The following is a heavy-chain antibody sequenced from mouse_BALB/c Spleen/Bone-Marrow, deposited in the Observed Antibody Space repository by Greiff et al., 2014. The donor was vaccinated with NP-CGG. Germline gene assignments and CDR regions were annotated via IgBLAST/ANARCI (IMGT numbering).Heavy chain of an antibody. CDR2: IYPGDGDT. J-gene: IGHJ2*01. Sequence: VQLQQSGAELARPGVSGRLSCKASGYTFTSYGMQGVKQRPGRGLEWIGAIYPGDGDTRYTQKFKGKATLAADKSSNTAYMQLSSLASEDSGVYFCARDYGGRGFDHWGRGTTLTVSS. CDR1: GYTFTSYG. V-gene: IGHV1-87*01. D-gene: IGHD1-1*01. CDR3: ARDYGGRGFDH.